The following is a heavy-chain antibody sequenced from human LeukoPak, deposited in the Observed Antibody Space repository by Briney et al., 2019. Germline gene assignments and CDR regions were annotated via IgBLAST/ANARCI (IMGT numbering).Heavy chain of an antibody. D-gene: IGHD1-7*01. V-gene: IGHV1-2*02. CDR3: ARDPNWNYFTSYYYYYMDV. Sequence: GASVKVSCKASGYTFTGYYMHWVRQAPGQGLEWMGWINPNSGGTNYAQKFQGRVTMTRDTSISAAYMELSRLRSDDTAVYYCARDPNWNYFTSYYYYYMDVWGKGTTVTVSS. CDR2: INPNSGGT. J-gene: IGHJ6*03. CDR1: GYTFTGYY.